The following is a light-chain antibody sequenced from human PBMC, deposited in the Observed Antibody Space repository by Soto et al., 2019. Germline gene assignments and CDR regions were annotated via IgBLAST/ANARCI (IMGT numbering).Light chain of an antibody. CDR2: DAS. V-gene: IGKV1-13*02. Sequence: GDRVTITCRASQGSARALAWYQQKPGKPPSLLIYDASTPESGVPSRFSGSGSETHFTLTINSLQADDFATYYCQQFSTCPVTFGGGARVDI. J-gene: IGKJ4*02. CDR3: QQFSTCPVT. CDR1: QGSARA.